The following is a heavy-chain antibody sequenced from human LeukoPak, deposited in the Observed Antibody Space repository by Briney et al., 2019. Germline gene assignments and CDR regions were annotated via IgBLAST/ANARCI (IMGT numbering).Heavy chain of an antibody. Sequence: ASVKVSCKASGYTFTSYYMHWVRQAPGQGLEWMGIINPSGGSTSYAQKFQGRVTLTRHTSTNTVYIELSRLRSEDTAVYYFARGPMVRGVYMYWFARWGEGTLVTVSS. CDR2: INPSGGST. CDR1: GYTFTSYY. CDR3: ARGPMVRGVYMYWFAR. D-gene: IGHD3-10*01. J-gene: IGHJ5*02. V-gene: IGHV1-46*01.